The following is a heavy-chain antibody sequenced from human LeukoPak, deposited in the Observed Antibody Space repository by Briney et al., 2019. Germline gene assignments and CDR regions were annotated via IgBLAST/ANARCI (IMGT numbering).Heavy chain of an antibody. CDR3: ARLTDYDDTSGYYRNYNWFDL. V-gene: IGHV5-51*01. J-gene: IGHJ5*02. D-gene: IGHD3-22*01. CDR1: GYSFTSFL. CDR2: VYPGDSST. Sequence: GESLKISCKGSGYSFTSFLIAWVRQMPGKGLEWMGIVYPGDSSTKYSPSFQGRVTISADRSINTAYLQWISLTASDTAMYYCARLTDYDDTSGYYRNYNWFDLWGQGTLVTVSS.